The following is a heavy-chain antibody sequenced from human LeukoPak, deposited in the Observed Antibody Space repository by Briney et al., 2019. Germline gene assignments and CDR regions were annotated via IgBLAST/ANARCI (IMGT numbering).Heavy chain of an antibody. Sequence: SETLSLTCTVSGGSISGYYWTWVRQPPGKGREWIGYIYYSGGTDYNPSLRSRISMSVDTSKNKFSLRLSSVTAADTAVYYCARFTIFGVEKTADGFDIWGQGTPVTVSS. CDR2: IYYSGGT. D-gene: IGHD3-3*01. CDR1: GGSISGYY. J-gene: IGHJ3*02. V-gene: IGHV4-59*01. CDR3: ARFTIFGVEKTADGFDI.